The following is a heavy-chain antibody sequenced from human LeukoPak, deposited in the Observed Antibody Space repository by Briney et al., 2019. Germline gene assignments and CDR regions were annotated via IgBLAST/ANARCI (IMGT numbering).Heavy chain of an antibody. J-gene: IGHJ4*02. CDR1: GFTFSSYA. D-gene: IGHD3-22*01. V-gene: IGHV3-23*01. CDR2: ISGSGGST. CDR3: AKAYYYDSSGSPGDY. Sequence: PGGSLRLSCAASGFTFSSYAMSWVRQAPGKGLEWVSAISGSGGSTYYADSVKGRFTISRDNSKNTLYLQMNSLRAEDTAVYHCAKAYYYDSSGSPGDYWGQGTLVTVSS.